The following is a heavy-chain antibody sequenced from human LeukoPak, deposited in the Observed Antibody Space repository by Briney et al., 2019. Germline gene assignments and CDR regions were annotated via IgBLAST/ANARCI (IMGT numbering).Heavy chain of an antibody. J-gene: IGHJ4*02. CDR2: IYSTGKN. CDR3: VRRDTGWNYFDY. CDR1: GGSINSHY. D-gene: IGHD6-19*01. Sequence: SETLSLTCAVSGGSINSHYWGWIRQPQAKGLQWIGDIYSTGKNNYNPSPNSRVTVSLDTSKSHLSLNLTSVLAADTAIYYCVRRDTGWNYFDYWGQGILVTVSS. V-gene: IGHV4-4*08.